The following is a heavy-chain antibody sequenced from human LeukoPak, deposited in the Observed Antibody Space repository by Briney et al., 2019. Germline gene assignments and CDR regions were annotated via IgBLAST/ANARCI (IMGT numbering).Heavy chain of an antibody. V-gene: IGHV3-11*04. Sequence: GGSLRLSCAASGLTFSAYYMSWIRQPPGKGLEWVSYISSSGSTIYYADSVKGRFTISRDNAKNSLYLQMNSLRAEDTAVYYCARDESEDYNWFDPWGQGTLVTVSS. CDR2: ISSSGSTI. D-gene: IGHD2-15*01. J-gene: IGHJ5*02. CDR3: ARDESEDYNWFDP. CDR1: GLTFSAYY.